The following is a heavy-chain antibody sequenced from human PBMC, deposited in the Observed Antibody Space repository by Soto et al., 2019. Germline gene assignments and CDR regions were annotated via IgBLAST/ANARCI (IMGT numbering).Heavy chain of an antibody. V-gene: IGHV4-4*07. CDR1: GGSISSYY. J-gene: IGHJ6*02. Sequence: SQTLSLTCTVSGGSISSYYWSWIRQSAGKGLEWIGRIYNGGNTQYNPSLKSRVTMSADTSKNQFSLRLNSVTAAHTAVYYCAGDGSGSYCLGVWGQGTTVTVSS. D-gene: IGHD6-25*01. CDR2: IYNGGNT. CDR3: AGDGSGSYCLGV.